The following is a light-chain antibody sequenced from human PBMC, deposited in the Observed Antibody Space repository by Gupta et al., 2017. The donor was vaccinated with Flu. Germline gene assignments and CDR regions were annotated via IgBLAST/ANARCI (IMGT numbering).Light chain of an antibody. Sequence: SYVLTQPPSVSVAPGQTARITCGGDNIVTRSVAWYQRKPGQAPVMVIYEDSDRPSGIPERFSGSNAANTATLTISRVGAGDEADYYCQVWDSSSNHPVFGGGTKLTVL. J-gene: IGLJ3*02. CDR1: NIVTRS. V-gene: IGLV3-21*02. CDR3: QVWDSSSNHPV. CDR2: EDS.